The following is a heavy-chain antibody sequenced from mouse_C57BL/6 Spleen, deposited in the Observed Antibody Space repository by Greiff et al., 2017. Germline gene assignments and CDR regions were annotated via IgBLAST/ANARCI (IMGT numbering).Heavy chain of an antibody. V-gene: IGHV5-16*01. CDR3: ARGDHAMDY. Sequence: EVKLVESEGGLVQPGSSMKLSCTASGFTFTDYYMAWVRQVPEKGLEWVANINYDGSSTYYLDSLKSRFIISRDHAKNILYLQMSSLKSEDAATYYCARGDHAMDYWGQGTSVTVSS. CDR1: GFTFTDYY. CDR2: INYDGSST. J-gene: IGHJ4*01.